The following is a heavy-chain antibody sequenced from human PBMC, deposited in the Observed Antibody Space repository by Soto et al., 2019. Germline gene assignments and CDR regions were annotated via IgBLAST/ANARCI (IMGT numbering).Heavy chain of an antibody. D-gene: IGHD6-13*01. CDR2: IGTAGDT. CDR3: AKSREIGTHFFDS. V-gene: IGHV3-13*01. CDR1: GFTFSGFD. Sequence: GGSLRLSCEASGFTFSGFDMHWVRQPTGKGLEWVSSIGTAGDTYYAVSVKGRFTISRDNAKNSLSLQMNSLRAGDMAVYFCAKSREIGTHFFDSWGQGTQVTVSS. J-gene: IGHJ4*02.